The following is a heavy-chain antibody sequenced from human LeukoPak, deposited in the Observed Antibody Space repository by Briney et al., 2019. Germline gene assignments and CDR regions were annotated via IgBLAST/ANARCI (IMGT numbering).Heavy chain of an antibody. CDR3: AILKDSDNSGAGDWFDP. CDR2: ISHSGGT. V-gene: IGHV4-59*01. D-gene: IGHD3-22*01. Sequence: SETLSLTCTVSGGSISSYYWTWIRQPPGKGLEWMGYISHSGGTNYNPSLKSRVTISVDTSKNQFSLKVISVTAADTAVYYCAILKDSDNSGAGDWFDPWGQGTLVTVSS. CDR1: GGSISSYY. J-gene: IGHJ5*02.